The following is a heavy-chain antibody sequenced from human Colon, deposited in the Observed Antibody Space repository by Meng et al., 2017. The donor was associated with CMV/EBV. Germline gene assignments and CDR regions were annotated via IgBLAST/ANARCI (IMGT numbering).Heavy chain of an antibody. Sequence: GFIFGSQDMHWVRQVPGKGPEWVAVLSYDGINEYYAQSVKGRFTISRDVSKNTLYLQMNSLRAEDTAVYYCARGPWYASATPTDCWGQGTLVTVSS. J-gene: IGHJ4*02. CDR2: LSYDGINE. CDR1: GFIFGSQD. CDR3: ARGPWYASATPTDC. V-gene: IGHV3-30*03. D-gene: IGHD3-10*01.